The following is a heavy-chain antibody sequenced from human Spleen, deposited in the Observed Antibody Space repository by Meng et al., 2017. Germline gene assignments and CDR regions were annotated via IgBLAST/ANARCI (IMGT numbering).Heavy chain of an antibody. Sequence: SETLSLTCAVYGGSFSGYYWSWIRQPPGKGLEWIGSIYYSGSTYYNPYLKSRVTISVDTSKNQFSLKLSSVTAADTAVYYCSRGNGSDSSGYYYGRSYYYYGMDVWGQGTTVTVSS. CDR2: IYYSGST. D-gene: IGHD3-22*01. CDR1: GGSFSGYY. V-gene: IGHV4-34*01. J-gene: IGHJ6*02. CDR3: SRGNGSDSSGYYYGRSYYYYGMDV.